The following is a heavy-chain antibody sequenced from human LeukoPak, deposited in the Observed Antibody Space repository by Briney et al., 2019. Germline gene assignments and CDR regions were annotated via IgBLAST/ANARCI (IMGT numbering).Heavy chain of an antibody. CDR3: ARGLLRLPYYFDY. CDR2: IYHSGST. Sequence: SGTLSLTCAVSGGSISSSNWWSWVRQPPGKGLEWIGEIYHSGSTNYNPSLQSRVTMSVDTSNNQFSLKLNSVTAADTAVYYCARGLLRLPYYFDYWGQGSRVTVSS. J-gene: IGHJ4*02. CDR1: GGSISSSNW. D-gene: IGHD3-10*01. V-gene: IGHV4-4*02.